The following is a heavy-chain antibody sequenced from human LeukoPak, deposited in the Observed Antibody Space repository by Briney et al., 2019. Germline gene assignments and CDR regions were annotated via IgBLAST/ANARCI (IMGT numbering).Heavy chain of an antibody. D-gene: IGHD3-10*01. Sequence: ASVKASCKASGYTFSSYDINWVRQATGQGLEWMGWMNPNSGNTGYAQKFQGRVTMTRSTSISTAYMELSSVTSEDTAVYYCARVPRRGDRFDPWGQGTLVTVSS. CDR3: ARVPRRGDRFDP. CDR2: MNPNSGNT. V-gene: IGHV1-8*01. J-gene: IGHJ5*02. CDR1: GYTFSSYD.